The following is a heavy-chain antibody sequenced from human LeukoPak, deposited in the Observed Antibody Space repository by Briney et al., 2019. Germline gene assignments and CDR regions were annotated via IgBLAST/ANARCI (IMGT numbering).Heavy chain of an antibody. J-gene: IGHJ4*02. D-gene: IGHD2-21*02. CDR2: IRSKANSYAT. CDR3: TRLWGDCGGDCYSHDY. Sequence: GGSLRLSCVASGFTFSGSVMHWVRQASGKGLEWVGRIRSKANSYATAYAASVKGRFTISRDDSKNTAYLQMDSLRTEDTAVYYCTRLWGDCGGDCYSHDYWGQGALVTVSS. V-gene: IGHV3-73*01. CDR1: GFTFSGSV.